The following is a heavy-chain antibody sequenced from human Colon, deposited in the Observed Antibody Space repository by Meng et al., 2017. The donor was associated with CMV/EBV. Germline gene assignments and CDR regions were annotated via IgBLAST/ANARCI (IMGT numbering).Heavy chain of an antibody. D-gene: IGHD6-19*01. Sequence: VQLQESGPRLVTPSGTLFLTCAVSGLSVSNDYWWTWVRQAPGKGLEWIGEVSQDGRTNSNSSLKSRLSMSVDKSKNQFSLNLRSVTAADTASYFCASSSGWWRIDYWGHGTLVTVSS. CDR3: ASSSGWWRIDY. CDR2: VSQDGRT. J-gene: IGHJ4*01. V-gene: IGHV4-4*02. CDR1: GLSVSNDYW.